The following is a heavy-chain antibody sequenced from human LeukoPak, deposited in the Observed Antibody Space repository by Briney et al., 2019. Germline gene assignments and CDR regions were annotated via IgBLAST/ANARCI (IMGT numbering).Heavy chain of an antibody. V-gene: IGHV1-69*04. J-gene: IGHJ3*02. CDR2: IIPILGIA. Sequence: ASVKVSCKASGGTFSSYAISWVRQAPGQGLEWMGRIIPILGIANYAQKFQGRVTITADKSTSTAYMELSSLRSEDTAVYYCARYCSSTSCYKGTKRNDAFDIWGQGTMVTVSS. CDR1: GGTFSSYA. D-gene: IGHD2-2*02. CDR3: ARYCSSTSCYKGTKRNDAFDI.